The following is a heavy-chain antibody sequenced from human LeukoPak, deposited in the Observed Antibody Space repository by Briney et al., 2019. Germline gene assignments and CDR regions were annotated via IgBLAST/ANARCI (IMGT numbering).Heavy chain of an antibody. V-gene: IGHV4-59*01. CDR3: ARGRSNYYGMDV. CDR2: IYYNGNT. CDR1: DVSINSYY. J-gene: IGHJ6*02. Sequence: PSETLSLTCSVSDVSINSYYWNWIRRPPGKGLEWIGYIYYNGNTNCSPSLKSRVTMSVDTSKNLFSLKVSSVTAADTAVYYCARGRSNYYGMDVWSQGTTVTV. D-gene: IGHD1-26*01.